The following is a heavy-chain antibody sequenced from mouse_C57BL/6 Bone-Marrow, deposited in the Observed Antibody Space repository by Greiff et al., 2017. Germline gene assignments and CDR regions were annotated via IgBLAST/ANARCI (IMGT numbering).Heavy chain of an antibody. CDR1: GYTFTSYW. Sequence: QVQLQQPGAELVMPGASVKLSCKASGYTFTSYWMHWVKQRPGQGLEWIGEIDPSDSYTNYNQKFKGKSTVTVDKSSSTAYMQLSSLTSEDSAVYYCARGLFAYWGQGTLVTVSA. CDR2: IDPSDSYT. J-gene: IGHJ3*01. CDR3: ARGLFAY. V-gene: IGHV1-69*01.